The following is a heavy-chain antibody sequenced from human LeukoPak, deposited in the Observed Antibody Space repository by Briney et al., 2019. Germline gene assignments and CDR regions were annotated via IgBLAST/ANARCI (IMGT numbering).Heavy chain of an antibody. CDR2: IFYTGKN. V-gene: IGHV4-59*08. D-gene: IGHD6-19*01. J-gene: IGHJ4*02. CDR1: GGSINSHY. Sequence: PSETLSLTCAVSGGSINSHYSGWIRQPPGKGLQWIGDIFYTGKNNYNPSLKSRVTISLDTSKDHLSLHLTSVLAADTAIYYCVRRDPGWNYFDYWGQGILVTVSS. CDR3: VRRDPGWNYFDY.